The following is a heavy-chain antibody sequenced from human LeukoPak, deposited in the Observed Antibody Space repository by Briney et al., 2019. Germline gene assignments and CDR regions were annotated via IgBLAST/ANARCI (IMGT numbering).Heavy chain of an antibody. CDR1: GFTFSSYW. V-gene: IGHV3-23*01. CDR2: ISGSGGST. Sequence: GGSLRLSCAASGFTFSSYWMGWVRQAPGKGLEWVSAISGSGGSTYYADSVKGRFTISRDNSKNTLYLQMNSLRAEDTAVYYCAKDLDCSSTSCYNCDYWGQGTLVTVSS. D-gene: IGHD2-2*02. J-gene: IGHJ4*02. CDR3: AKDLDCSSTSCYNCDY.